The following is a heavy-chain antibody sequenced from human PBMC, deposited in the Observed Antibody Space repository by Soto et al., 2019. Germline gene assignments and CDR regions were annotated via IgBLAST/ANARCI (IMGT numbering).Heavy chain of an antibody. Sequence: PGGSLRLSCAASGFTFSSYWMHWVRQAPGKGLVWVSRINSDGSSTSYADSVKGRFTISRDNAKNTLYLQMNSLRAEDTAVYYCARDHKPGDYDFWSGYYSPERYGMDVWGQGTTVTVSS. J-gene: IGHJ6*02. CDR1: GFTFSSYW. CDR3: ARDHKPGDYDFWSGYYSPERYGMDV. V-gene: IGHV3-74*01. D-gene: IGHD3-3*01. CDR2: INSDGSST.